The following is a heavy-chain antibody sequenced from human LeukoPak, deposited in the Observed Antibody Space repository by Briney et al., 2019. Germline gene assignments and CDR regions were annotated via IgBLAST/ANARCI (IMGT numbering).Heavy chain of an antibody. CDR1: GFTYSSYW. CDR3: ARASGSYGRVLDY. CDR2: IKQDGSGK. V-gene: IGHV3-7*01. D-gene: IGHD1-26*01. J-gene: IGHJ4*02. Sequence: GGSLRLFCAPSGFTYSSYWMSWVRQAPGKGLEGVANIKQDGSGKYYVRSVKGRHTISRDNAKNSLYVQMNSLRADDTAVYYCARASGSYGRVLDYWGQGTLVSVSS.